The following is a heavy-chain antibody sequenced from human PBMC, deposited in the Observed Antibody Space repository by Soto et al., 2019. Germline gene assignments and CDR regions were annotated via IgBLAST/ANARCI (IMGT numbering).Heavy chain of an antibody. CDR1: GGSISSSSYY. Sequence: SETLSLTCTASGGSISSSSYYWGWIRQPPGKGLEWIGSIYYSGSTYYNPSLKSRVTVSVDTSKNQFSLKLNSVTAADTAGYYCARPPAASLDAFEIWGQGTRVT. CDR3: ARPPAASLDAFEI. V-gene: IGHV4-39*01. J-gene: IGHJ3*02. CDR2: IYYSGST.